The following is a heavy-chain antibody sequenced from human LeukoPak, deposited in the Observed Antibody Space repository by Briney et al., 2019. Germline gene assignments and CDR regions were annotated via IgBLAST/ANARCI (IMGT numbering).Heavy chain of an antibody. Sequence: PGALMRFCSAASEISISSYAMCCVRPPAGKLQEWVTSIRAGGTTTAYADSVKGRFTISRDNSRNTLYLQMNNLGAEDTAVYYCAKVGCSSSSCNTNWFDPWGQGTLVTVSS. D-gene: IGHD2-2*02. CDR3: AKVGCSSSSCNTNWFDP. J-gene: IGHJ5*02. V-gene: IGHV3-23*01. CDR1: EISISSYA. CDR2: IRAGGTTT.